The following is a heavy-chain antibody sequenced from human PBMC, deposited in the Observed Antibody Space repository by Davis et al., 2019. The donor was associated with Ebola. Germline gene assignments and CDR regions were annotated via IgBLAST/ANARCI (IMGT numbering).Heavy chain of an antibody. CDR1: GYTSNSYA. D-gene: IGHD3-16*01. Sequence: ASVKVSCKASGYTSNSYAISWVRQAPGQGLEWMGWISVYSSYTNYAQRFQGRVTISADESTSTAYMELSGLRSADTAVYYCARGGDGADAYFDYWGQGTLITVSS. CDR3: ARGGDGADAYFDY. V-gene: IGHV1-18*01. J-gene: IGHJ4*02. CDR2: ISVYSSYT.